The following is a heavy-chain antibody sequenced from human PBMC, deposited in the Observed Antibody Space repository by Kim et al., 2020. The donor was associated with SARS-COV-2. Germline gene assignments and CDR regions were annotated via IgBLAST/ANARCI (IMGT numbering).Heavy chain of an antibody. Sequence: GGSLRLSCAGSGFTFSGFAMSWFRQAPGKGLEWVSGISGGGTTYYADSVKGRFTVSRDNSRNTLSLQMNSLRVEDTAQYYCARVTSGPNVGRDSFVSWG. D-gene: IGHD4-4*01. J-gene: IGHJ3*01. V-gene: IGHV3-23*01. CDR2: ISGGGTT. CDR3: ARVTSGPNVGRDSFVS. CDR1: GFTFSGFA.